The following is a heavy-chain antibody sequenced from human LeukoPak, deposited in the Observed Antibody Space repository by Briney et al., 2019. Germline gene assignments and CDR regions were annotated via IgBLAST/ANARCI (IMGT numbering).Heavy chain of an antibody. CDR1: GFTFSTYA. CDR3: AKDLEMATITVRTDNLDY. CDR2: ISPGGDRT. Sequence: KSGGSLRLSCAASGFTFSTYALSWVRQAPGKGLEWVSAISPGGDRTYYADSVKGRFAISRDNSKNTLYLQMNSLRAEDTAVYYCAKDLEMATITVRTDNLDYWGQGTLVTVSS. V-gene: IGHV3-23*01. J-gene: IGHJ4*02. D-gene: IGHD5-24*01.